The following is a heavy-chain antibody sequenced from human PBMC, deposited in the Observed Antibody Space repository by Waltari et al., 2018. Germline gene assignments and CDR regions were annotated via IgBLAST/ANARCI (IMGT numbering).Heavy chain of an antibody. V-gene: IGHV1-69*13. CDR3: ARGKKSGSRVPDLVYFDY. CDR1: GGTFSSYA. CDR2: IIPIFGTA. J-gene: IGHJ4*02. D-gene: IGHD1-26*01. Sequence: VQLVQSGAEVKKPGATVKISCKVSGGTFSSYAISWVRQAPGQGLEWMGGIIPIFGTANYAQKFQGRVTITADESTSTAYMELSSLRSEDTAVYYCARGKKSGSRVPDLVYFDYWGQGTLVTVSS.